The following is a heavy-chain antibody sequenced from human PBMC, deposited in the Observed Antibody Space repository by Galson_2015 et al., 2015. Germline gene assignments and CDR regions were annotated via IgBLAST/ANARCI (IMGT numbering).Heavy chain of an antibody. J-gene: IGHJ5*02. D-gene: IGHD3-22*01. CDR3: ARVEAYYYDSSGYGWFDP. V-gene: IGHV4-61*02. CDR1: GGSISSGSYY. CDR2: IYTSGST. Sequence: TLSLTCTVSGGSISSGSYYWSWIRQPAGKGLEWIGRIYTSGSTYYNPSLKSRVTISVDTSKNQFSLKLSSVTAADTAVYYCARVEAYYYDSSGYGWFDPWGQGTLVTVSS.